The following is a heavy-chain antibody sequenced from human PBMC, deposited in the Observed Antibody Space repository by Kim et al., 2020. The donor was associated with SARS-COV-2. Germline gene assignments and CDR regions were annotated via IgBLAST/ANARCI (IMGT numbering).Heavy chain of an antibody. D-gene: IGHD3-22*01. CDR1: GGSFSGYY. CDR3: ARGLGDYYDSSGYYYAFDY. CDR2: INHSGST. Sequence: SETLSLTCAVYGGSFSGYYWSWIRQPPGKGLEWIGEINHSGSTNYNPSLKSRVTISVDTSKNQFSLKLSSVTAADTAVYYCARGLGDYYDSSGYYYAFDYWGQGTLVTVSS. V-gene: IGHV4-34*01. J-gene: IGHJ4*02.